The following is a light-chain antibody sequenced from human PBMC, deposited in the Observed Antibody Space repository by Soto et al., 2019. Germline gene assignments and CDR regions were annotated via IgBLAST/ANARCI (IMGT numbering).Light chain of an antibody. V-gene: IGKV3-20*01. Sequence: ELVLTQSPGTLSLSPGERAILSCRASQSVSSNYLAWYQQKPGQAPRLLIYGASSRATGIPDRFSGSGSGTDFTVTISRLEPEDCAVYYCQPYGDSPRLTVGGGNTVE. J-gene: IGKJ4*01. CDR1: QSVSSNY. CDR3: QPYGDSPRLT. CDR2: GAS.